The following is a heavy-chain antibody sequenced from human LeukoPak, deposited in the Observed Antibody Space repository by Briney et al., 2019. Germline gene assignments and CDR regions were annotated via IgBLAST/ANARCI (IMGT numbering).Heavy chain of an antibody. CDR3: AKGRIAIYSSGWTDYFDY. V-gene: IGHV3-23*01. CDR2: LXNSGGTT. Sequence: XRXXXXXXXEWXASLXNSGGTTYSADSVQGRFTISRDNSKSTLYLQMNSLRAEDTAVYYCAKGRIAIYSSGWTDYFDYWGQGTLVTVSS. J-gene: IGHJ4*02. D-gene: IGHD6-19*01.